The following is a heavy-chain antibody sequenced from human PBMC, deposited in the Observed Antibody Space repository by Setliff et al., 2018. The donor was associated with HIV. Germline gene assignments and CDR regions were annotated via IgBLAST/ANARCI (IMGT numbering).Heavy chain of an antibody. CDR3: ARGRDGELFTKEGNYYYYMDV. V-gene: IGHV4-61*02. J-gene: IGHJ6*03. CDR2: SQAGGST. D-gene: IGHD3-10*01. CDR1: GASISSGDYF. Sequence: SETLSLTCTVSGASISSGDYFWSWIRRPAGKGLEWTGRSQAGGSTNYNPSLKSRLTISVDPSKNQLSLNLNSVTAADTAVYYCARGRDGELFTKEGNYYYYMDVWGKGTTVTVSS.